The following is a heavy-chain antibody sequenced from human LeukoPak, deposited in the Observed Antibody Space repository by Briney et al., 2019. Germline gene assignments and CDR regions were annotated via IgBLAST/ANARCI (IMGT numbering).Heavy chain of an antibody. Sequence: ASVKVSCKASGYTFTGYYMHWARQAPGQGLEWMGRINPNSGGTNYAQKFQGRVTMTRDTSISTAYMELSRLRSDDTAVYYCAQEGSVVVIKGVIRYFDYWGQGTLVTVSS. D-gene: IGHD3-22*01. V-gene: IGHV1-2*06. CDR3: AQEGSVVVIKGVIRYFDY. J-gene: IGHJ4*02. CDR2: INPNSGGT. CDR1: GYTFTGYY.